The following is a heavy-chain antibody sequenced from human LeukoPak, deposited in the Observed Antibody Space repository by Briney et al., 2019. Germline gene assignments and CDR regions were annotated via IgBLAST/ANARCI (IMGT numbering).Heavy chain of an antibody. J-gene: IGHJ4*02. D-gene: IGHD2-2*01. CDR3: AKDPYGTRYFDY. Sequence: PGGSLRLSCAASGFTFSSYSMNWVRQAPGKGLEWVSPISSSSSYIYYADSVKGRFTISRDNSKNTVYLQMNSLRAEDTAVYYCAKDPYGTRYFDYWGQGTLVTVSS. CDR2: ISSSSSYI. CDR1: GFTFSSYS. V-gene: IGHV3-21*04.